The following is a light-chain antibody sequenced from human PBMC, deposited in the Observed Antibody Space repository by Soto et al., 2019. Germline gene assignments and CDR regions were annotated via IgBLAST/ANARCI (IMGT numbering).Light chain of an antibody. CDR2: ATS. CDR1: QSVTSGY. J-gene: IGKJ3*01. Sequence: EIVLTQSPGTLSLSPGERATLSCRASQSVTSGYLSWYQQKPGQAPRLLIYATSTRATGIPDRFSGSGSGTDFTLTISRLEPEDFAVYYCQQYCGSPLPSFGPGTNVDIK. CDR3: QQYCGSPLPS. V-gene: IGKV3-20*01.